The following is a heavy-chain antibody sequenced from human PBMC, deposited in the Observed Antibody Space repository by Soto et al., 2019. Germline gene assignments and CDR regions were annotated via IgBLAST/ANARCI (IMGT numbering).Heavy chain of an antibody. CDR3: ARDPVEGNGYNHLDS. CDR2: IWYDGSNK. V-gene: IGHV3-33*01. J-gene: IGHJ4*02. CDR1: GFTFSSYG. Sequence: PGGSLRLSCAASGFTFSSYGMHWVRQAPGKGLEWVAVIWYDGSNKYYADSVKGRFTISRDNSKNTQFLQMSSLKPEDTAVYYCARDPVEGNGYNHLDSWGQGTLVTVSS. D-gene: IGHD5-12*01.